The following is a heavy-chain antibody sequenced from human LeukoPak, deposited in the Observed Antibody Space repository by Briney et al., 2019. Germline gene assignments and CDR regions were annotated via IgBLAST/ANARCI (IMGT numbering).Heavy chain of an antibody. CDR3: AREVSTDPWGITIFGVVTPPAPYYFDY. Sequence: SQTLSLTCAISGDSVSSNSAAWNWIRQSPSRGLEWRGRTYYRSKWYNDYAVSVKSRITINPDTSKHQFSLQLTHVTPEDTAVYYCAREVSTDPWGITIFGVVTPPAPYYFDYWGQGTLVTVSS. D-gene: IGHD3-3*01. CDR1: GDSVSSNSAA. V-gene: IGHV6-1*01. CDR2: TYYRSKWYN. J-gene: IGHJ4*02.